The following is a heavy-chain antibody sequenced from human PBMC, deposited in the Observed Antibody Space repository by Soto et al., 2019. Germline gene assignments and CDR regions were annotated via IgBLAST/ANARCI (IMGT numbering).Heavy chain of an antibody. CDR3: VKGRISMIVVDRADY. D-gene: IGHD3-22*01. CDR1: GFTFTNYG. V-gene: IGHV3-30*18. Sequence: PGGSLRLSCAASGFTFTNYGMHWVRQAPGKGLEWVALISNDGKKTYYSDSVKGRFTISRDNSKNTLYLQMNSLRTDDTAVYYCVKGRISMIVVDRADYWGQGTQVTVSS. CDR2: ISNDGKKT. J-gene: IGHJ4*02.